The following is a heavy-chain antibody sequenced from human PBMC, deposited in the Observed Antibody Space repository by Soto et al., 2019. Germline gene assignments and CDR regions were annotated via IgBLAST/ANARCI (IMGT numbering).Heavy chain of an antibody. D-gene: IGHD3-10*01. V-gene: IGHV4-34*01. CDR2: INHSGST. CDR1: GGSFSGYY. J-gene: IGHJ3*02. CDR3: ARGDIGPDAFDI. Sequence: LSLTCAVYGGSFSGYYWSWIRQPPGKWLECIGEINHSGSTNYNPSLKSRVTISADTSKNQFSLKLSSVTAADTAVYYCARGDIGPDAFDIWGQGTMVTVSS.